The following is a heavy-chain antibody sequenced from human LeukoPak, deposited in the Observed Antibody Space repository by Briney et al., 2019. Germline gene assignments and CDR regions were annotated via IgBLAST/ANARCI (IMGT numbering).Heavy chain of an antibody. CDR1: GFTFSSYA. D-gene: IGHD2-15*01. CDR2: IWHDGSNE. Sequence: GRSLRLSCAPSGFTFSSYAMHWVHQAPGKGLEWVAAIWHDGSNEYYGDSVKGRFTISRDNSKSTLYLQMNSLRAEDTAVYYCARGRLCSGGHCCLNLDYWGQGTLVTVSS. CDR3: ARGRLCSGGHCCLNLDY. J-gene: IGHJ4*02. V-gene: IGHV3-33*01.